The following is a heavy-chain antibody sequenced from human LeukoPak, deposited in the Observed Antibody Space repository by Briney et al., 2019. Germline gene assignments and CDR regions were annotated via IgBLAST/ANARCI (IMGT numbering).Heavy chain of an antibody. Sequence: SQTLSLTCVVSGGSVTHGGFSWTWIRQPPGKGLEWIGYIYYSGSTNYNPSLKSRVTISVDTSKNQFSLKLSSVTAADTAVYYCARRPGENYGDVAWGQGTLVTVSS. CDR1: GGSVTHGGFS. CDR2: IYYSGST. V-gene: IGHV4-61*08. CDR3: ARRPGENYGDVA. D-gene: IGHD4-17*01. J-gene: IGHJ4*02.